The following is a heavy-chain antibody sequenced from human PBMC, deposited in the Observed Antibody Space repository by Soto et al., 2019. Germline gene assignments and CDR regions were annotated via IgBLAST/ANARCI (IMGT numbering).Heavy chain of an antibody. CDR1: GGSISSYY. CDR2: IYYSGST. CDR3: ARAGVTDTTYFYYMDV. V-gene: IGHV4-59*01. Sequence: SETLSLTCTVSGGSISSYYWSWIRQPPGKGLEWIGYIYYSGSTNYNPSLKSRVIISVDTSKNQFSLKLSSVTAADTAVDYCARAGVTDTTYFYYMDVWGKGTTVTVSS. J-gene: IGHJ6*03. D-gene: IGHD4-4*01.